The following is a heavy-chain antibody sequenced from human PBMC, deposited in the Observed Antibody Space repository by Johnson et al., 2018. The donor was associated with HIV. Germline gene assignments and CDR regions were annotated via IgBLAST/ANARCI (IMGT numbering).Heavy chain of an antibody. V-gene: IGHV3-23*04. D-gene: IGHD6-13*01. CDR1: GFTFSSYA. Sequence: VQLVESGGGLVQPGGSLRLSCAASGFTFSSYAMSWVRQAPGKGLEWVSAISGSGGSTSYAASVKGRFTISRDNSKNTLYLQMNSLRAEDTAVYYCAKGYSSSTDAFDIWGQGTMVTVSS. CDR3: AKGYSSSTDAFDI. CDR2: ISGSGGST. J-gene: IGHJ3*02.